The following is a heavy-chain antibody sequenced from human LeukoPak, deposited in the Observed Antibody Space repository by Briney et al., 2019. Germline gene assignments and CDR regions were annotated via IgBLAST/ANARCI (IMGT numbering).Heavy chain of an antibody. V-gene: IGHV1-69*13. Sequence: SVKVSCKASGGTFSSYAISWVRQAPGQGLEWMGGIIPIFGTANYAQKFQGRVTITAGESTSTAYMELSSLRSEDTAVYYCARDPSSLGYCSGGSCSASHWGQGTLVTVSS. CDR3: ARDPSSLGYCSGGSCSASH. D-gene: IGHD2-15*01. J-gene: IGHJ4*02. CDR1: GGTFSSYA. CDR2: IIPIFGTA.